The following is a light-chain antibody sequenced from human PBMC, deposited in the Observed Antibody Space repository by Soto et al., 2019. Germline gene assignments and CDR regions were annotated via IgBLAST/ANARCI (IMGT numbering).Light chain of an antibody. CDR3: QSYDSSLSPNWV. Sequence: QLVLTQPPSVSGAPGQRVTISCTGSSSNIGAGYDVHWYQQLPGTAPKLLIYGNSNRPSGVPDRFSGSKSGTSASLAITGLQAEDEADYYCQSYDSSLSPNWVFGGGTKLTVL. CDR2: GNS. J-gene: IGLJ3*02. V-gene: IGLV1-40*01. CDR1: SSNIGAGYD.